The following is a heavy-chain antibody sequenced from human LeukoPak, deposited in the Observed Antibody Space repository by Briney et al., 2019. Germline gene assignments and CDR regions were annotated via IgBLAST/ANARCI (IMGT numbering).Heavy chain of an antibody. J-gene: IGHJ6*03. D-gene: IGHD3-3*01. V-gene: IGHV4-34*01. Sequence: PSETLSLTCAVYGGSFSGYYWSWIRQPPGKGLEWIGEINHSGSTNYNPSLKSRVTISVDTSKNQFSLKLSSVTAADTAVYYCARGLRITIFGVVTKPYMDVWGKGTTVTVSS. CDR3: ARGLRITIFGVVTKPYMDV. CDR2: INHSGST. CDR1: GGSFSGYY.